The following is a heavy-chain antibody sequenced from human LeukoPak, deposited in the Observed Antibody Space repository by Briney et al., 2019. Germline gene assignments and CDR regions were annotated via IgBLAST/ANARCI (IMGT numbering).Heavy chain of an antibody. V-gene: IGHV3-21*04. J-gene: IGHJ1*01. CDR3: AKDLFYYDSSGYYQRYFQH. CDR2: ISSSSSYR. D-gene: IGHD3-22*01. Sequence: PGGSLRLSCAASGFTFSSYSMNWVRQAPGKGLEWVSSISSSSSYRYYADSVKGRFTISRDNSKNTLYLQMNSLRAEDTAVYYCAKDLFYYDSSGYYQRYFQHWGQGTLVTVSS. CDR1: GFTFSSYS.